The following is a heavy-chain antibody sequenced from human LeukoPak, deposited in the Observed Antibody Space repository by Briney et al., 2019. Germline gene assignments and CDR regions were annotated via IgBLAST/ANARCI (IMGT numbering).Heavy chain of an antibody. CDR1: GYTFTGYY. CDR2: INPNSGGT. V-gene: IGHV1-2*02. Sequence: GASVKVSCKASGYTFTGYYMHWVRQAPGQGLEWMGWINPNSGGTNYAQKFQGRVTMTRDTSISTAYMELSRLRSDDTAVYYCARDREGTDSGYDFRFDPWGQGTLVTVSS. CDR3: ARDREGTDSGYDFRFDP. J-gene: IGHJ5*02. D-gene: IGHD5-12*01.